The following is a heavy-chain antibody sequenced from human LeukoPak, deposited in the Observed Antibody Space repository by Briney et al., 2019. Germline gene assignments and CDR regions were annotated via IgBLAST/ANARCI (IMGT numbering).Heavy chain of an antibody. V-gene: IGHV3-23*01. Sequence: PGGSLRLSCAASGFTFDTYGMSWVRQAPGKGLEWVSSISNIGDSTFHADSVKGRFTISRDNSKNTLYLQMNSLRADDTAVYYCARRRTGYYVFDYWGQGSLVPVSS. CDR3: ARRRTGYYVFDY. CDR2: ISNIGDST. D-gene: IGHD3/OR15-3a*01. CDR1: GFTFDTYG. J-gene: IGHJ4*02.